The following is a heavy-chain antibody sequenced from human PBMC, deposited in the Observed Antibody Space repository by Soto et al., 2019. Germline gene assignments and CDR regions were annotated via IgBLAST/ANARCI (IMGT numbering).Heavy chain of an antibody. CDR1: GFTFRNYV. CDR3: AKDLADIVVVPDAMRANDAYYYGMDV. CDR2: ISYDGSNK. D-gene: IGHD2-2*01. V-gene: IGHV3-30*18. Sequence: GGSLRLSCTASGFTFRNYVMHWVRQAPGKGLEWVAVISYDGSNKYYADSVKGRFTISRDNSKNTLYLQMNSLRAEDTAVYYCAKDLADIVVVPDAMRANDAYYYGMDVWGQGTTVNVSS. J-gene: IGHJ6*02.